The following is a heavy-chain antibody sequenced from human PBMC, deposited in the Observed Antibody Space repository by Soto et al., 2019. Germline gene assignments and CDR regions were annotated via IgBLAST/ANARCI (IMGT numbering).Heavy chain of an antibody. CDR2: ILPILGTD. J-gene: IGHJ5*02. CDR3: ARLRESTAKTAS. D-gene: IGHD2-2*01. Sequence: QVQLVQSGAEVKKPGSSVKVSCKASGYTFSSYSINWVREAPGQGLEWMGRILPILGTDDYGQNFQGRLTITADTSTSTSYMELSSLRSEDTAVYYGARLRESTAKTASWGQGTLVTVSS. CDR1: GYTFSSYS. V-gene: IGHV1-69*08.